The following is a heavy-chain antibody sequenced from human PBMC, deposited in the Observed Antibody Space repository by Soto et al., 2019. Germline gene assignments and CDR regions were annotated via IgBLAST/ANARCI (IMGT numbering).Heavy chain of an antibody. D-gene: IGHD2-2*01. CDR1: GFTFTSSA. Sequence: SVKVSCKASGFTFTSSAVQWVRQARGQRLEWIGWIVVGSGNTNYAQKFQERVTITRDMSTSTAYMELSSLRSEDTAVYYCAATYQMQRSYYYYGMDVWGQGTTVTVSS. CDR3: AATYQMQRSYYYYGMDV. V-gene: IGHV1-58*01. CDR2: IVVGSGNT. J-gene: IGHJ6*02.